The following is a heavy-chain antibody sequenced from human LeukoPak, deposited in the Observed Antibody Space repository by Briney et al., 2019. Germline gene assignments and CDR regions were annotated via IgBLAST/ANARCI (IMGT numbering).Heavy chain of an antibody. V-gene: IGHV1-8*01. Sequence: GASVKVSCKASGYTFTSYDINWVRQATGQGLEWMGWMNPNSGNTSYAQKFQGRVTMTRNTSISTAYMELSSLRSEDTAVYYCARGLRYGGIYYFDYWGQGTLVTVSS. CDR1: GYTFTSYD. CDR2: MNPNSGNT. CDR3: ARGLRYGGIYYFDY. J-gene: IGHJ4*02. D-gene: IGHD4-23*01.